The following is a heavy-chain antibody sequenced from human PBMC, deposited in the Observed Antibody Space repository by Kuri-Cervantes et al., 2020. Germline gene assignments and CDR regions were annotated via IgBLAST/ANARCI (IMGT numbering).Heavy chain of an antibody. V-gene: IGHV4-59*01. Sequence: SETLSLTCTVSGGSISSYYWSWIRQPPGKGLEWIGYIYYSGSTNYNPSLKSRVTISVDTSKNQFSLKLSSVTAADTAVYYCARDPMVRGGGLDYWGQGTLVTGSS. CDR3: ARDPMVRGGGLDY. CDR1: GGSISSYY. CDR2: IYYSGST. J-gene: IGHJ4*02. D-gene: IGHD3-10*01.